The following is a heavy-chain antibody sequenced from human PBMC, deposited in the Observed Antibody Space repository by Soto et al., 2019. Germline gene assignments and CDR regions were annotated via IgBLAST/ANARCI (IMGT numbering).Heavy chain of an antibody. Sequence: GGSLRLSCAASGFTFSDYYMTWIRQAPGSGLEWVSYISSSSGTISYANSVKGRFTISRDNAQNSLYLQMTSLRAEDTAVYYCARSSRRMAYSSSWYFDYWGQGTLVTVSS. CDR2: ISSSSGTI. CDR3: ARSSRRMAYSSSWYFDY. V-gene: IGHV3-11*01. J-gene: IGHJ4*02. D-gene: IGHD6-13*01. CDR1: GFTFSDYY.